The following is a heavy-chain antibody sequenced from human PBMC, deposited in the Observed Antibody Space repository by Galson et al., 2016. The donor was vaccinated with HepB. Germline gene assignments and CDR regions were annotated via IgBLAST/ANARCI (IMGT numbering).Heavy chain of an antibody. CDR3: ARGASFEEAYSYTSDFYHGMDV. CDR1: GFTFDDYA. CDR2: ISWNSGTI. D-gene: IGHD3-16*01. J-gene: IGHJ6*04. Sequence: SLRLSCAASGFTFDDYAMHWVRQAPGKGLEWVSGISWNSGTIGYADSVKGRFTISRDNAKQSLHLQMNSLRADDTSVYFCARGASFEEAYSYTSDFYHGMDVWGKGAAVTVSS. V-gene: IGHV3-9*01.